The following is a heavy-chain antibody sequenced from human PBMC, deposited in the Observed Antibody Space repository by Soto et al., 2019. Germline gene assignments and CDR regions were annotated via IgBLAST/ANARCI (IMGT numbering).Heavy chain of an antibody. J-gene: IGHJ5*02. V-gene: IGHV4-39*01. CDR1: GGSISSSSYY. D-gene: IGHD2-15*01. CDR2: IYYSGST. Sequence: PSETLSLTCTVSGGSISSSSYYWGWIRQPPGKGLEWIGSIYYSGSTYYNPSLKSRVTISVDTSKNQFSLKLSSVTAADTAVYYCARRAPVVVAAYWFGPWGQGTLVTVSS. CDR3: ARRAPVVVAAYWFGP.